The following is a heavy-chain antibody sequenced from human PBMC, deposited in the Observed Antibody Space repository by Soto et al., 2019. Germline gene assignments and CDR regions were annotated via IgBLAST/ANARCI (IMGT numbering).Heavy chain of an antibody. CDR1: GFTFTSYW. J-gene: IGHJ4*02. CDR3: ARNDILAGLDH. CDR2: INTEGSST. D-gene: IGHD3-9*01. V-gene: IGHV3-74*01. Sequence: EVQLVESGGDLVQPGGSLRLSCAASGFTFTSYWMHWVRQAPGMGLVWVARINTEGSSTSYADAVKGRCTISGDNAGNTLNLEMNSLRAEDTDVYYGARNDILAGLDHWGQGTLVSVSS.